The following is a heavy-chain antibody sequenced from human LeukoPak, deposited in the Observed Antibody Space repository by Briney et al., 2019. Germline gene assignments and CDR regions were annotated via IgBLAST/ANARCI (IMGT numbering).Heavy chain of an antibody. Sequence: ASVKVSCKASGYTFTSYDINWVRQATGQGLEWMGWMNPNSGNTGYAQKFQGRVTMTRSTSISTAYMEVSSLRSEDTAVYYCARSSITGTTGADYWGQGTLVTVSS. V-gene: IGHV1-8*01. CDR1: GYTFTSYD. CDR2: MNPNSGNT. D-gene: IGHD1-7*01. CDR3: ARSSITGTTGADY. J-gene: IGHJ4*02.